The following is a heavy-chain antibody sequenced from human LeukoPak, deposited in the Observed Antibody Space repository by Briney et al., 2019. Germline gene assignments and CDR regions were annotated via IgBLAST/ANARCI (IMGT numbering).Heavy chain of an antibody. V-gene: IGHV6-1*01. CDR2: TYYRSTWYN. J-gene: IGHJ5*02. CDR1: GDSFSSNSVT. D-gene: IGHD2-2*01. Sequence: SQTLSLTCAISGDSFSSNSVTWNWIRQSPSRGLEWLGRTYYRSTWYNDYAVSVRGRITVNPDTPKNQFSLHLNSVTPEDTAVYYCARRLTQYDCFDPWGQGILVTVSS. CDR3: ARRLTQYDCFDP.